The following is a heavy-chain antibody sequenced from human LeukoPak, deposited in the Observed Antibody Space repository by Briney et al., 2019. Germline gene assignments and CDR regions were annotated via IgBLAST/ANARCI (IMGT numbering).Heavy chain of an antibody. J-gene: IGHJ4*02. V-gene: IGHV4-59*01. CDR1: GGSISSYY. D-gene: IGHD1-26*01. CDR2: IYNSGST. Sequence: SETLSLTCTVSGGSISSYYWSWLRQPPGKGLEWIGDIYNSGSTNCTPSLKSRVTISVDTSENQFSLQLSSVTAADAAVYYCARVVVGALDYWGQGTLVTVPS. CDR3: ARVVVGALDY.